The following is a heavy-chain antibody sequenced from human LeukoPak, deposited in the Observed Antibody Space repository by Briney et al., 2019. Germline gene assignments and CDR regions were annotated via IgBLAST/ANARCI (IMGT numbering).Heavy chain of an antibody. Sequence: GGSLRLSCAASGLTFSSYGMSWVRQAPGKGLEWVSAISGSGGSTHYADSVKGRFTISRDNSKNTLYLQMNSLRAEDTAVYYCAKWSADYYDSSGYYDYWGQGTLVTVSS. J-gene: IGHJ4*02. CDR1: GLTFSSYG. CDR3: AKWSADYYDSSGYYDY. D-gene: IGHD3-22*01. CDR2: ISGSGGST. V-gene: IGHV3-23*01.